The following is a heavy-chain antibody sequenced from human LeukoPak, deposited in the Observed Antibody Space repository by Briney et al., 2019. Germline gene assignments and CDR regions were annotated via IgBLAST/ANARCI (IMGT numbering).Heavy chain of an antibody. CDR3: ANHGEWFGET. V-gene: IGHV3-23*01. D-gene: IGHD3-10*01. J-gene: IGHJ5*02. CDR1: GFTFSSYG. Sequence: GGSLRLSCAASGFTFSSYGMSWVRQAPGKGLEWVSAISGSAGSTYYADSVKGRFTISRDNSKNTLYLQMNSLRAEDTAVYYCANHGEWFGETWGQGTLVTVSS. CDR2: ISGSAGST.